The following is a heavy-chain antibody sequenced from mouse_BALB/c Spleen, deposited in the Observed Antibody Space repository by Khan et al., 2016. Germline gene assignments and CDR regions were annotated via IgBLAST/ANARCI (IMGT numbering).Heavy chain of an antibody. V-gene: IGHV3-2*02. D-gene: IGHD2-10*02. CDR3: ARYGPNYAMDD. J-gene: IGHJ4*01. CDR2: IIYSGST. Sequence: EVELVESGPGLMKPYQSLSLTCTVTGYSITSDYAWNWIRQFPGNKLEWMGYIIYSGSTNSTPSLKSPIPITRDTSKNQLFLQLNSVTIEDTATDYCARYGPNYAMDDWGQGTSVSVSS. CDR1: GYSITSDYA.